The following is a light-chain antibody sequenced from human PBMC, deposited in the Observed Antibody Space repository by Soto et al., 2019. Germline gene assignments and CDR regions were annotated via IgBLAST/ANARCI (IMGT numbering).Light chain of an antibody. J-gene: IGLJ2*01. V-gene: IGLV2-14*01. CDR3: NSYTLSKTVI. Sequence: QSALTQPASVSGSPGQSITISCSGTSSDVGAHDFVSWYQHHPDKAPKVIIFEVTKRPSGVSDRFSGSKTGNTASLTISGLLAEDEADYYCNSYTLSKTVIFGGGTKLTVL. CDR2: EVT. CDR1: SSDVGAHDF.